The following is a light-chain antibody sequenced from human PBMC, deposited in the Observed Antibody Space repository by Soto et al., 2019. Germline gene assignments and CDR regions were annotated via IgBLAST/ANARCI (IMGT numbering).Light chain of an antibody. J-gene: IGKJ1*01. CDR2: AAS. CDR1: QSVSSTY. Sequence: EIVLTQSPDTLSLFPGERATLSCRASQSVSSTYLAWYQQKPGQAPRPLISAASSRATGTPDRFSGSGFGTDFTLTISRLEPEDFAVYYCQQYGSSRWTFGQGTKVDIK. V-gene: IGKV3-20*01. CDR3: QQYGSSRWT.